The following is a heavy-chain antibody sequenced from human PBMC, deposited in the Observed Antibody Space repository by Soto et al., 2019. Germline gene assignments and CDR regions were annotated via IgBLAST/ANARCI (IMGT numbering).Heavy chain of an antibody. CDR1: GFSLSTSGVG. Sequence: QITLKESGPTLVKPTQTLTLTRAFSGFSLSTSGVGVGWIRQPPGKALEWLAVIFWNDDKRYSPSVKSRLTITKDTTRNQVVLTMTNMDPVDTGTYYCARRGEQASQPFDSWGQGSLVTVS. CDR3: ARRGEQASQPFDS. V-gene: IGHV2-5*01. D-gene: IGHD2-21*01. J-gene: IGHJ4*02. CDR2: IFWNDDK.